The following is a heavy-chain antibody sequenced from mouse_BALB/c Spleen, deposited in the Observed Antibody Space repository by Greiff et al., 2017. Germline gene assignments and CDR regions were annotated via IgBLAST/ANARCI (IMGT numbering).Heavy chain of an antibody. Sequence: VQLQQPGAELVKPGASVKLSCKASGYTFTSYWLHWVKQRPGQGLEWIGEINPSNGRTNYNEKFKSKATLTVDKSSSTAYMQLSSLTSEDSAVYYCASDGYYGWFAYWGQGTLVTVSA. CDR3: ASDGYYGWFAY. CDR1: GYTFTSYW. CDR2: INPSNGRT. V-gene: IGHV1S81*02. J-gene: IGHJ3*01. D-gene: IGHD2-3*01.